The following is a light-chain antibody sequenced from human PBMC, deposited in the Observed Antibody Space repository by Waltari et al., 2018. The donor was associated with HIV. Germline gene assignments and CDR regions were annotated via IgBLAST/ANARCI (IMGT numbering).Light chain of an antibody. Sequence: MVLTQSPGPLSFSPGTPAIPSCRASQSVSANFLGWYQQRPGQAPRLLVHGASRRATGTPARFSCGGSGTDFTLIISRLQPEDFAVYYCQQCATSPWTFGQGTTV. CDR3: QQCATSPWT. J-gene: IGKJ1*01. CDR2: GAS. CDR1: QSVSANF. V-gene: IGKV3-20*01.